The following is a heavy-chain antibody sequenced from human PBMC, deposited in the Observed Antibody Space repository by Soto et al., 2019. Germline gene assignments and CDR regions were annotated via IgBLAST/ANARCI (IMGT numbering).Heavy chain of an antibody. Sequence: WSLRLSCASSGFPISRYFLSWVTQAPGKGLEWVSAISDRGDTTHYADSVKGRFTISRDTSKNTLYLQLNALRADDTAVYYCAKDKPVTTSFDEWGKGTLVPFSA. CDR2: ISDRGDTT. D-gene: IGHD1-1*01. CDR1: GFPISRYF. CDR3: AKDKPVTTSFDE. J-gene: IGHJ4*02. V-gene: IGHV3-23*01.